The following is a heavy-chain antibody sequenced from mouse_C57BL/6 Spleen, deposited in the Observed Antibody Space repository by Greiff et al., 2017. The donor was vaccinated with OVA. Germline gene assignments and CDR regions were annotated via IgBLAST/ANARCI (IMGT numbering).Heavy chain of an antibody. V-gene: IGHV1-59*01. D-gene: IGHD5-1-1*01. CDR1: GYSFTSYW. CDR3: ARRSSYTPGGAMDY. J-gene: IGHJ4*01. CDR2: IDPSDSYT. Sequence: QVHVKQPGAELVRPGTSVKLSCKASGYSFTSYWMHWVKQRPGQGLEWIGVIDPSDSYTNYNQKFKGKATLTVDTSSSTAYMQLSSLTSEDSAVYYCARRSSYTPGGAMDYWGQGTSVTVSS.